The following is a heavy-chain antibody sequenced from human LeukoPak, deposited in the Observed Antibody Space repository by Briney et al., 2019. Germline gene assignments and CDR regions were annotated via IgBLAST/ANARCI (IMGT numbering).Heavy chain of an antibody. J-gene: IGHJ6*02. D-gene: IGHD3-10*01. V-gene: IGHV3-9*02. CDR3: TKDLTPGGADV. Sequence: GGSLRLSCAVSGFTSDDHAMHWVRQASGKGLEWVAGIMWRSGSTGYGDSVKGRFTVSRDNAKKSLYLQMNGLRVEDTAFYYCTKDLTPGGADVWGQGTTVTVSS. CDR1: GFTSDDHA. CDR2: IMWRSGST.